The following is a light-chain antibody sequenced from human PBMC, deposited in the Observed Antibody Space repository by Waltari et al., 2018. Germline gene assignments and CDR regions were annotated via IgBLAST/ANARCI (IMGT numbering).Light chain of an antibody. CDR1: QSVSRT. CDR2: DAS. Sequence: IVFTQSPGTLSLSPRERAPPSCRASQSVSRTLAWYQQKPGQAPRLLIYDASTRATGIPDRFSGSGSGTDFSLTISRLEPEDFAVYYCQKYGRLPATFGQGTKVEIK. V-gene: IGKV3-20*01. J-gene: IGKJ1*01. CDR3: QKYGRLPAT.